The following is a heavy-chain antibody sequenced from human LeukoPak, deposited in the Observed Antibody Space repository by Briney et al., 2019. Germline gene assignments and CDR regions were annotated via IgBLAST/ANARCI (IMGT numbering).Heavy chain of an antibody. CDR2: VNSDGFSI. V-gene: IGHV3-74*01. D-gene: IGHD3-9*01. J-gene: IGHJ6*02. CDR3: TRDLMDYDVSTGLHHYYMDV. Sequence: GGSLRLSCAASGFTFSSYWMHWVRQVPGRGLVWVSRVNSDGFSISYADSVKGRFTISRDNAKSTLYLQMNSLRVEDTAVYYCTRDLMDYDVSTGLHHYYMDVWGQGTTVTVSS. CDR1: GFTFSSYW.